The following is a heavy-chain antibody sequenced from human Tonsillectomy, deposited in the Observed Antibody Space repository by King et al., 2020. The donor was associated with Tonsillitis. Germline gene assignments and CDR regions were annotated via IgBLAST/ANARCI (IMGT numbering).Heavy chain of an antibody. CDR2: ISYDGTNK. J-gene: IGHJ6*02. Sequence: VQLVESGGGVVQPGRSLRLSCAASGFTFSSYAMHWVRQAPGKGLEWVAVISYDGTNKYYADSVKGRFTISRDNSKNTLYLQMNSLRAEDTAVYYCAYYYGSSGYSYYYYGMGVWGQGTTVTVSS. V-gene: IGHV3-30*04. CDR3: AYYYGSSGYSYYYYGMGV. CDR1: GFTFSSYA. D-gene: IGHD3-22*01.